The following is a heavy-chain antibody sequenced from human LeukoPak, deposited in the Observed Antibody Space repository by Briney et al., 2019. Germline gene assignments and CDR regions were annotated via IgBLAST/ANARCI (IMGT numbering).Heavy chain of an antibody. CDR1: GYTLTELS. CDR3: ATDPTAGSEDGMDV. CDR2: FDPEDGET. D-gene: IGHD5-18*01. V-gene: IGHV1-24*01. J-gene: IGHJ6*02. Sequence: ASVKVSCKVSGYTLTELSMHWVRQAPGKGLEWMGGFDPEDGETIYAQKFQGRVTMTEDTSTDTAYMELSSLRSEDTAVYYCATDPTAGSEDGMDVWGQGTTVTVSS.